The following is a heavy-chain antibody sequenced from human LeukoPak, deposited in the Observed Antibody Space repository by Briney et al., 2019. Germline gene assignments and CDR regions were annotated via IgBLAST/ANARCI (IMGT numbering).Heavy chain of an antibody. CDR3: ARDSNPYSSGWYFGPDY. CDR1: GFTFSSYA. J-gene: IGHJ4*02. Sequence: GGSLRLSCAASGFTFSSYAMHWVRQAPGKGLEWVAVISYDGSNKYYADSVKGRFTISRDNSKNTLYLQMNSLRAEDTAVYYCARDSNPYSSGWYFGPDYWGQGTLVTVSS. D-gene: IGHD6-19*01. V-gene: IGHV3-30-3*01. CDR2: ISYDGSNK.